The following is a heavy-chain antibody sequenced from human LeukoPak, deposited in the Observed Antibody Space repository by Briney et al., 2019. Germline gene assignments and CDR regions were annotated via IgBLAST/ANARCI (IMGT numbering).Heavy chain of an antibody. CDR1: GGSISSSSYY. Sequence: SETLSFTCTVSGGSISSSSYYWGWIRQPPGKGLEWFGSIYYSGSTYYNPSLKSRVTISVDTSKNQFSLKLSSVTAADTAVYYCARHSGLPWFDPWGQGTLVTVSS. V-gene: IGHV4-39*01. CDR2: IYYSGST. J-gene: IGHJ5*02. CDR3: ARHSGLPWFDP. D-gene: IGHD1-26*01.